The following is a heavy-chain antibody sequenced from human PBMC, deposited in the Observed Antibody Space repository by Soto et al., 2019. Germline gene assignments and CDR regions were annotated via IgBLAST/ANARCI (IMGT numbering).Heavy chain of an antibody. J-gene: IGHJ2*01. V-gene: IGHV3-53*01. CDR2: IYRGGTI. CDR1: GFSVSDNY. D-gene: IGHD2-15*01. CDR3: ARVSCSGGGCYPAWYFEL. Sequence: EVRLVESGGGLIQPGGSLTVSCAASGFSVSDNYMSWVRQPPGKGLEWVSVIYRGGTIFYADSVKGRVIISRDSSKNTMSLQMNTLRGEDTATYYCARVSCSGGGCYPAWYFELWGRGTLVTVSS.